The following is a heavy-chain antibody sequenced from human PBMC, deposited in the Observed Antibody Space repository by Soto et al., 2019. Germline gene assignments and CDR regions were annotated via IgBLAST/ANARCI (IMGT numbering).Heavy chain of an antibody. D-gene: IGHD5-12*01. CDR1: GYTFTSYY. CDR2: INPSGGST. CDR3: AISGSATGWWFDP. V-gene: IGHV1-46*01. J-gene: IGHJ5*02. Sequence: QVQLVQSGAEVKKPGASVKVSCKASGYTFTSYYMHWVRQAPGQGLEWMGIINPSGGSTSYAQKFQGRVTMTRDTSTSTVYMELSSLRSEDTAVYYCAISGSATGWWFDPWGQGTLVTVSS.